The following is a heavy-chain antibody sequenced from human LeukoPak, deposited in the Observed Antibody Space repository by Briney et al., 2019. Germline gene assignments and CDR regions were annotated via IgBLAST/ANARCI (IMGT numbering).Heavy chain of an antibody. V-gene: IGHV5-51*01. Sequence: GESLKISCKGSGYSFTSYWIGSVRQMPGKGLEWMGIIYPGDSDTRYSPSFQGQVTISADKSISTAYLQWSSLKASDTAMYYCARRGYSGYDTYYFDYWGQGTLVTVSS. CDR3: ARRGYSGYDTYYFDY. J-gene: IGHJ4*02. CDR1: GYSFTSYW. CDR2: IYPGDSDT. D-gene: IGHD5-12*01.